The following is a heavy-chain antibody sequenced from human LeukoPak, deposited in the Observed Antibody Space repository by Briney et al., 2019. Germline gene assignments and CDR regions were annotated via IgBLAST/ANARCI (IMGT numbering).Heavy chain of an antibody. J-gene: IGHJ1*01. CDR3: TPSWQKVREGDQ. Sequence: AGGSLRLSCAAAGFSFSSYAMRWVRQSPGKGLEWLSEISGGGEDTHYADSVKGRFTISRDNSKNTLYLQRNILRAEDTAVYYCTPSWQKVREGDQWGQGTLVTVS. CDR2: ISGGGEDT. CDR1: GFSFSSYA. V-gene: IGHV3-23*01. D-gene: IGHD3-16*01.